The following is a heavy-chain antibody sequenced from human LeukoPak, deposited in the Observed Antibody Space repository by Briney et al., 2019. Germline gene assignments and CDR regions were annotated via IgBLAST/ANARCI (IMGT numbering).Heavy chain of an antibody. Sequence: GGSLRLSCAASGLTFSSHWMHWVRQAPGKGLVWVSRITNDGSSTTYADSVKGRFTISRDNAKNMLYLQMNSLRAEDTAVYYCARDGYSYEVDYWGQGTLVTVSS. CDR3: ARDGYSYEVDY. J-gene: IGHJ4*02. CDR2: ITNDGSST. CDR1: GLTFSSHW. V-gene: IGHV3-74*01. D-gene: IGHD5-18*01.